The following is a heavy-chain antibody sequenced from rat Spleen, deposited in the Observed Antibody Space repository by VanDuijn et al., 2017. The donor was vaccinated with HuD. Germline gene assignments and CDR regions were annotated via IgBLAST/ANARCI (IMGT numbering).Heavy chain of an antibody. CDR2: IWSYGGT. CDR3: ARGWERFAY. V-gene: IGHV2-47*01. CDR1: GLSLTSNS. D-gene: IGHD5-1*01. Sequence: QLQLKESGPGLVQPSQTLSLTCTVSGLSLTSNSVSWIRQPPGKGLEWMGVIWSYGGTDYNSVLNPRLSISRDISKSQLFLKMNSLQTEDTAMYFCARGWERFAYWGQGTLVTVSS. J-gene: IGHJ3*01.